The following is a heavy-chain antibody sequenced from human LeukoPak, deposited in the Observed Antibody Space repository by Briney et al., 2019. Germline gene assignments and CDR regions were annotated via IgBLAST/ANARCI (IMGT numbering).Heavy chain of an antibody. J-gene: IGHJ6*03. CDR2: IYTSGST. CDR1: GGSISSYY. V-gene: IGHV4-4*07. CDR3: AGYSSSSEYYYYYYMDV. Sequence: PSETLSLTCTVSGGSISSYYWSWIRQPAGKGLEWIGRIYTSGSTNYNPSLKSRVTMSVDTSKNQFSLKLSSVTAADTAVYYCAGYSSSSEYYYYYYMDVWGKGTTVTVSS. D-gene: IGHD6-6*01.